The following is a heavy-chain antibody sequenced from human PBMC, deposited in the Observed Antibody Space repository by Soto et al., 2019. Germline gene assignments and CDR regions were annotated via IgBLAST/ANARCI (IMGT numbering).Heavy chain of an antibody. V-gene: IGHV4-59*01. CDR2: IYYSGST. CDR1: GGSISSYY. J-gene: IGHJ6*02. CDR3: ARLNYSMDV. Sequence: QVQLQESGPGLVKPSETLSLPCTVSGGSISSYYWSWIRPPPGKGLEWIGYIYYSGSTNYNPTHKSRVTISVDTSKNQFSLKLSSVTAADTAVYYCARLNYSMDVWGQGITVTVSS.